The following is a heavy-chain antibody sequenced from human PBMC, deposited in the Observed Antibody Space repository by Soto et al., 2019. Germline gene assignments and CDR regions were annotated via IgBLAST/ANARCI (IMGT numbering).Heavy chain of an antibody. CDR2: ISYDGSNK. CDR3: AKEDSSSWQYYYGMDV. CDR1: GFTFSSYG. Sequence: QVQLVESGGGVVQPGRSLRLSCAASGFTFSSYGMNWVRQAPCKGLEWVAVISYDGSNKYYADSVKGRFTISRDSSKNMLYLQMNSLRAEDTAVYYCAKEDSSSWQYYYGMDVWGQGTTVTVSS. V-gene: IGHV3-30*18. D-gene: IGHD6-13*01. J-gene: IGHJ6*02.